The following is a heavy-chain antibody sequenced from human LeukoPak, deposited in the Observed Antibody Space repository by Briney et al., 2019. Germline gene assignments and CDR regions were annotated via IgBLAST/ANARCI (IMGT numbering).Heavy chain of an antibody. Sequence: GGSLRLSCATSGFTFTSYGIHWVRQAPGKGLEWVAVISDDGNNKNYADSVKGRFTVSRDNSKNTVYLQMNGLRAEDTAVYYCARDQSGTWTFDYWGQGTLVTVSS. V-gene: IGHV3-30*19. CDR2: ISDDGNNK. CDR3: ARDQSGTWTFDY. CDR1: GFTFTSYG. D-gene: IGHD1-26*01. J-gene: IGHJ4*02.